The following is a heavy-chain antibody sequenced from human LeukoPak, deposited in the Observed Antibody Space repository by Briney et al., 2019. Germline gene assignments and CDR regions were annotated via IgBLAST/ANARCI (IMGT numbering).Heavy chain of an antibody. CDR1: GHTFPSYW. Sequence: GESLKISCKGSGHTFPSYWIGWVRQMPGKGLEWMGSIYPGDSETRYSPSFQGQVTISADKSISTAYLQWSSLKASDTAMFYCARLRSSAYFCDYWGQGTLVTVSS. CDR2: IYPGDSET. V-gene: IGHV5-51*01. CDR3: ARLRSSAYFCDY. D-gene: IGHD3-22*01. J-gene: IGHJ4*02.